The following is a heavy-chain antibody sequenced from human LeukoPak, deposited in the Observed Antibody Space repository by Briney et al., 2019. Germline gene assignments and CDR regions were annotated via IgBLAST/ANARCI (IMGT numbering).Heavy chain of an antibody. J-gene: IGHJ4*02. V-gene: IGHV4-61*01. CDR1: GGSIGGNSY. CDR3: ARGEPAFSSGWYTYYFDY. Sequence: SETLSLTCTVSGGSIGGNSYWSWIRQTPGKGLEWIGYIYYSGTTNYNPSLRSRVAISLDTSKNQFSLKLSSVTAADTAVYYCARGEPAFSSGWYTYYFDYWGQGTLVTVSS. CDR2: IYYSGTT. D-gene: IGHD6-19*01.